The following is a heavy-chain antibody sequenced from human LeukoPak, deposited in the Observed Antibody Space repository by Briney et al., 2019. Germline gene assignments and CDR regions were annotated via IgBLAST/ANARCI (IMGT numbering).Heavy chain of an antibody. CDR2: INHSGST. CDR1: GVSFSGYY. Sequence: PSETLSLTCAVSGVSFSGYYWSWIRQPPGKGLEWIGEINHSGSTTYNPSLKSRVTISVGTSKNQFSLKLSSVTAADTAVYYCARGPEPAIAAAATNWFDPWSEGTLVTVSS. D-gene: IGHD6-13*01. J-gene: IGHJ5*02. V-gene: IGHV4-34*01. CDR3: ARGPEPAIAAAATNWFDP.